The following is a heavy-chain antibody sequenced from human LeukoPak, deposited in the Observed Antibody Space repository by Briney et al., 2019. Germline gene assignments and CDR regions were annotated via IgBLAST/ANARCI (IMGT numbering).Heavy chain of an antibody. Sequence: ASVTVSCKAFGYTFDTSSITWVRQAPGQCLEWMGWISPNNGNTHYAQGVQGRVTMTTDTSRSTAYMELRSLTSDDTAVYYCTRVRNSDNWWGAFDIWGQGTMVTVSS. D-gene: IGHD1-1*01. CDR1: GYTFDTSS. J-gene: IGHJ3*02. CDR3: TRVRNSDNWWGAFDI. V-gene: IGHV1-18*01. CDR2: ISPNNGNT.